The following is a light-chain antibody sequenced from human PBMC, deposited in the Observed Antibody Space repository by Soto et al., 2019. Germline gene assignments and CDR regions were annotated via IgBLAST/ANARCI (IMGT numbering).Light chain of an antibody. CDR1: SSDVGGYNY. J-gene: IGLJ1*01. V-gene: IGLV2-14*03. Sequence: QSALTQPASVSGSPGQSITISCTGTSSDVGGYNYVSWYQQYPGKAPKLMIYDVSSRPSGVSNRFSGSKSGNTASLTISGLQADDDADYHCSSYTPSSTYVFGTGTKLTVL. CDR2: DVS. CDR3: SSYTPSSTYV.